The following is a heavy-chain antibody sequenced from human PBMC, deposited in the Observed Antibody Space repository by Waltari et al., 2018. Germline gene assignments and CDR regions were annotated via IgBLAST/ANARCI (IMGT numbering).Heavy chain of an antibody. CDR1: GYSFTTYY. D-gene: IGHD6-13*01. J-gene: IGHJ5*02. CDR3: ARGTSSWYQTNNWFDP. Sequence: QVQLVQSGAEVKKPGASMKVSCKASGYSFTTYYIYWVRQAPGQGLEWMGWIKPRSGGTKYAKKIQGRVTMTRDTSISTAYMELSSLRSDDTAVYYCARGTSSWYQTNNWFDPWGQGTLVTVSS. CDR2: IKPRSGGT. V-gene: IGHV1-2*02.